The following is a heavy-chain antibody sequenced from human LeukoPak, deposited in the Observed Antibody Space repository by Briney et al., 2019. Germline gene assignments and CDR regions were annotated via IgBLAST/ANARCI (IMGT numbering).Heavy chain of an antibody. CDR3: ATLAAEQLADY. V-gene: IGHV3-53*05. J-gene: IGHJ4*02. Sequence: PGGSLRLSCAASGFTVSSNYMSWVRQAPGKGLEWVSVIYSGGSTYYADSVKGRFTISRDNSKNTLYLQMNSLRAEDTAVYYCATLAAEQLADYWGQGTLVTVSS. D-gene: IGHD6-6*01. CDR2: IYSGGST. CDR1: GFTVSSNY.